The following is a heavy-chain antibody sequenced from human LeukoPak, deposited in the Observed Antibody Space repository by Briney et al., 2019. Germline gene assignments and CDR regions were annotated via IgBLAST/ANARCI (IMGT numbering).Heavy chain of an antibody. CDR1: GGSIYSPNW. D-gene: IGHD4-17*01. Sequence: SETLSLTCVVSGGSIYSPNWWTWVRQPPGKGLEWIGEVSHTGRTNYHPSLQSRVTISLDESKNHFSLRVTSMTAADTAVYYCASRDDSGPYWGQGTLVTVSS. V-gene: IGHV4/OR15-8*01. J-gene: IGHJ4*02. CDR3: ASRDDSGPY. CDR2: VSHTGRT.